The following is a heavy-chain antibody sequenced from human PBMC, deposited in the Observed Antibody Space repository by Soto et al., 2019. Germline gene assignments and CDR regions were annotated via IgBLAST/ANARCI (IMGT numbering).Heavy chain of an antibody. Sequence: QITLKESGPTLVKPTQTLTLTCTFSGFSLSTSGVGVGWIRQPPGKALEWLALIYWNDDKRYSPSLKSRLTITQDTSKNQVVLKIPNMDPVDTAKYDCAHRPTPRGMYYFDYWGQGTLVTVSS. J-gene: IGHJ4*02. V-gene: IGHV2-5*01. D-gene: IGHD3-16*01. CDR1: GFSLSTSGVG. CDR3: AHRPTPRGMYYFDY. CDR2: IYWNDDK.